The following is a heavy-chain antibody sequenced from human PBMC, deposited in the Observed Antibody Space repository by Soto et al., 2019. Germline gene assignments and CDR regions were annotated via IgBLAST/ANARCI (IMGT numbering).Heavy chain of an antibody. Sequence: TLSFSCTVSGGSMGIGGYYGRLIRQHPGKGLEWIGYIYCSGSTYYNPALKSRVTISVDTSKNQFSLKLISVTAADTAVYYCARFRWGDNWFDPWGQGTLVTVSS. CDR2: IYCSGST. D-gene: IGHD3-10*01. CDR3: ARFRWGDNWFDP. V-gene: IGHV4-31*03. CDR1: GGSMGIGGYY. J-gene: IGHJ5*02.